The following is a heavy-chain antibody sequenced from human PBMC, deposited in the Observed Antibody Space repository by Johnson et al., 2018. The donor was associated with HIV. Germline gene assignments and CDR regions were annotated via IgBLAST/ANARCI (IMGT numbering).Heavy chain of an antibody. J-gene: IGHJ3*02. CDR2: LSYDGGNK. D-gene: IGHD6-6*01. CDR3: ARDRAPFYSSSSTPFDVFDI. V-gene: IGHV3-30*03. Sequence: QVQLVESGGGVVQPGRSLRLSCAASGFTFSSYCMLWVRQAPGKGLEWVAVLSYDGGNKYYADSVKGRFTISRDNSKNTLYLHMNSLRAEDSAVYYCARDRAPFYSSSSTPFDVFDIWGQGTMVTVSS. CDR1: GFTFSSYC.